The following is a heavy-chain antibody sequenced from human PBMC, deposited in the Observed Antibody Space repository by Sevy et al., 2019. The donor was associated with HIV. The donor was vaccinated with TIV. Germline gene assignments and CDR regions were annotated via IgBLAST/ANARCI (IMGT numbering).Heavy chain of an antibody. CDR2: ISGSGGST. CDR1: GFTFSSYA. Sequence: GGSLRLSCAASGFTFSSYAMSWVRQAPGKGLEWVSAISGSGGSTYYADSVKGRFTISRDNSKNTLYLQMNSLRAEDTAVYYCANLDDPDYCDSSGYFLPPDYWGQGTLVTVSS. V-gene: IGHV3-23*01. J-gene: IGHJ4*02. CDR3: ANLDDPDYCDSSGYFLPPDY. D-gene: IGHD3-22*01.